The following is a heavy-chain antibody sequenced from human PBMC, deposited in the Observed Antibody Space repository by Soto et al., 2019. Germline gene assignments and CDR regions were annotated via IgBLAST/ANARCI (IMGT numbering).Heavy chain of an antibody. CDR3: AREGTSGTRDAFDI. Sequence: ASVKVSCKASGYTFTGYYMHWVRQAPGQGLEWMGWINPNSGGTNYAQKFQGRVTMTRDTSISTAYMELSRLRSDDTAVYYCAREGTSGTRDAFDIWGQGTMVTVSS. J-gene: IGHJ3*02. CDR2: INPNSGGT. D-gene: IGHD2-2*01. CDR1: GYTFTGYY. V-gene: IGHV1-2*02.